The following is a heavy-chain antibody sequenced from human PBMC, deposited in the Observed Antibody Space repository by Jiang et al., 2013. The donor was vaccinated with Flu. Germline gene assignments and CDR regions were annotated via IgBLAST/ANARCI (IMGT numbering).Heavy chain of an antibody. CDR1: GYSISSGYY. V-gene: IGHV4-38-2*02. D-gene: IGHD2-2*01. J-gene: IGHJ4*02. CDR3: ARDGCTSCYRSLGY. CDR2: IYHSGST. Sequence: SGPGLVKPSETLSLTCAVSGYSISSGYYWGWIRQPPGKGLEWIGSIYHSGSTYYNPSLKSRVTISVDTSKNQFSLKLSSVTAADTAVYYCARDGCTSCYRSLGYWGQGTLVTVSS.